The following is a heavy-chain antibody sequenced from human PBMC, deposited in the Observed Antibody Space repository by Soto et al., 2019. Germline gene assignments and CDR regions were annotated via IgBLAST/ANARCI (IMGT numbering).Heavy chain of an antibody. Sequence: GGSLRLSCAASGFTFSDYYMSWIRQAPGKGLEWVSYISSTGDSTYYADSVKGRFTISRDNSKNTLYLQINSLRAEDTAVYYCAKDRDSSGYYYRNYWGQGTLVTVSS. J-gene: IGHJ4*02. CDR2: ISSTGDST. CDR3: AKDRDSSGYYYRNY. D-gene: IGHD3-22*01. V-gene: IGHV3-11*01. CDR1: GFTFSDYY.